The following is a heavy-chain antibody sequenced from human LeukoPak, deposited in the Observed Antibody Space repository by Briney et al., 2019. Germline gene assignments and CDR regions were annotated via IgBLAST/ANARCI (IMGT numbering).Heavy chain of an antibody. CDR1: GGSISSYY. D-gene: IGHD6-13*01. J-gene: IGHJ5*02. CDR2: IYTSGST. Sequence: SETLSLTCTVSGGSISSYYWSWIRQPPGKGLEWIGYIYTSGSTNYNPSLKSRVTISVDTSKNQFSLKLSSVTAADTAVYYCARQFVGIAAAGTEDNWFDPWGQGTLVTVSS. CDR3: ARQFVGIAAAGTEDNWFDP. V-gene: IGHV4-4*09.